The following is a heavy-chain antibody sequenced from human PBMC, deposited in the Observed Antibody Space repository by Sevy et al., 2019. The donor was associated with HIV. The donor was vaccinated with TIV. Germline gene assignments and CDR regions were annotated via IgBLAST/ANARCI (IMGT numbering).Heavy chain of an antibody. CDR1: GFTFTNYG. D-gene: IGHD6-19*01. CDR2: ISNSGANT. Sequence: GSLRPSCAASGFTFTNYGMHWVRQAPGKGLEWVSGISNSGANTYYADSVRGRFTVSRDNSKNTVYLQLNSLRAEDTAIYYCAKEWTLLSDWYGEFDYWGQGTLVTVSS. V-gene: IGHV3-23*01. J-gene: IGHJ4*02. CDR3: AKEWTLLSDWYGEFDY.